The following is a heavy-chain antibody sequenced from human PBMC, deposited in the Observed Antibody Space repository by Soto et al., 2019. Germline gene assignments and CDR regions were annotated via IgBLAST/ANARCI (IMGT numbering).Heavy chain of an antibody. V-gene: IGHV3-7*03. J-gene: IGHJ3*02. Sequence: GGSLRLSCVASGFTFSTYWMSWVRQAPGKGLEWVANIKQDGSEKYYVDSVKGRFTIARDNAKNSLYLQMSSLRAEDTAVYYCARSQWLANDAFDIWGQGTMVIVS. CDR2: IKQDGSEK. CDR1: GFTFSTYW. CDR3: ARSQWLANDAFDI. D-gene: IGHD6-19*01.